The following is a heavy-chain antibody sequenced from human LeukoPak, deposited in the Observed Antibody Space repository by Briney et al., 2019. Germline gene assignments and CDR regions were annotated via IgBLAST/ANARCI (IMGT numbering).Heavy chain of an antibody. D-gene: IGHD2-21*01. J-gene: IGHJ4*02. Sequence: GGSLRLSCAASGFTFSSYAMSWVRQAPGKGLEWVSAISGSGGSTYYADSVKGRFTISRDNSKNTLYLQMNSLRAEDTAVYYCANYPDIDGGGDDYWGQGTLVTVSS. CDR3: ANYPDIDGGGDDY. CDR1: GFTFSSYA. V-gene: IGHV3-23*01. CDR2: ISGSGGST.